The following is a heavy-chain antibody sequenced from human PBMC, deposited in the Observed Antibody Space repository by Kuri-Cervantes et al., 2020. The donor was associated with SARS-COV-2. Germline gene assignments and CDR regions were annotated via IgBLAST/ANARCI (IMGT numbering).Heavy chain of an antibody. D-gene: IGHD3-3*01. CDR2: INAGNGNT. V-gene: IGHV1-3*01. CDR1: GYTFTSYA. Sequence: GGSLRLSCKASGYTFTSYAMHWVRQAPGQRLEWMGWINAGNGNTKYSQKFQGRVTITRDTSASTAYMELSRLRSDDTAVYYCARISSGSVLRFLEWSAEDAFDIWGQGTMVTVS. CDR3: ARISSGSVLRFLEWSAEDAFDI. J-gene: IGHJ3*02.